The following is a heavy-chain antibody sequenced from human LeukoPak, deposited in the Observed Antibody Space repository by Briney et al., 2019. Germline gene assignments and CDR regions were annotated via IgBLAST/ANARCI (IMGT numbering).Heavy chain of an antibody. J-gene: IGHJ4*02. CDR1: GFTFSSYW. CDR2: INSDGSSA. D-gene: IGHD3-16*02. Sequence: GGSLRLSCAASGFTFSSYWMHWVRQAPGKGLVWVSRINSDGSSATYADSVKGRFTISRDNSKNALYLQMTSLRAADTAVYFCAKDDYVWGTYRSPFDYWGQGTLVTVSS. CDR3: AKDDYVWGTYRSPFDY. V-gene: IGHV3-74*01.